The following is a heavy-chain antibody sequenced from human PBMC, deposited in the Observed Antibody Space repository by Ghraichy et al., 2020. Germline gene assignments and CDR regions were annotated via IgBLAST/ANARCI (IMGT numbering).Heavy chain of an antibody. J-gene: IGHJ4*02. V-gene: IGHV5-51*01. CDR1: GYSFTTYW. CDR2: IYPGDSDT. Sequence: KVSCKGSGYSFTTYWIGWVRQMPGKGLEWMGIIYPGDSDTRYSPSFQGLVTFSADKSITTAYLQWNSLKASDTAMYYCARLRYSGSWIHFDYWGQGTLVTVSS. D-gene: IGHD6-13*01. CDR3: ARLRYSGSWIHFDY.